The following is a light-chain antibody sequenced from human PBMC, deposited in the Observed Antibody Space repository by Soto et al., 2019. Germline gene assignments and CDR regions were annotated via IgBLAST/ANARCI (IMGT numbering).Light chain of an antibody. J-gene: IGKJ3*01. CDR1: QGISNY. CDR2: AAS. CDR3: QKYNSAPPFT. V-gene: IGKV1-27*01. Sequence: DIQMTQSPSSLSAFVGDRVTITCRASQGISNYLAWYQQRPGKVPNLPIYAASTLQSGVPSRFSGSGSGTDFTLTISSLQPEDVATYYCQKYNSAPPFTFGPGTKVDIK.